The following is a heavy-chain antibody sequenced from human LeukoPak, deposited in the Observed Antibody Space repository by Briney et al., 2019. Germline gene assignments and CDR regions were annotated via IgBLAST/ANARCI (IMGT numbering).Heavy chain of an antibody. D-gene: IGHD4-17*01. CDR2: IYYSGST. CDR3: ARASHDYGDYSHFDY. Sequence: SETLSLTCTVSGGSISSSSYFWGWIRQPPGKGLEWIGSIYYSGSTNYNPSLKSRVTIAVDKSKNQFSLKLSSVTAADTAVYYCARASHDYGDYSHFDYWGQGTLVTVSS. J-gene: IGHJ4*02. CDR1: GGSISSSSYF. V-gene: IGHV4-39*07.